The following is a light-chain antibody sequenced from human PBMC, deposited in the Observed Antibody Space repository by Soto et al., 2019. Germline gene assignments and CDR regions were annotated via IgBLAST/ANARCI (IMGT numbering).Light chain of an antibody. CDR2: AAT. CDR3: QQTYNSPYT. Sequence: DIQMTQSPSSLSASGGDRVIINCRASQNVSKYFNWYQQKPGKAPKFLIYAATSLRSGVPSRFRGSGSGTDFTLTISSLQPEDFATYYCQQTYNSPYTFGQGTKVDIK. V-gene: IGKV1-39*01. CDR1: QNVSKY. J-gene: IGKJ2*01.